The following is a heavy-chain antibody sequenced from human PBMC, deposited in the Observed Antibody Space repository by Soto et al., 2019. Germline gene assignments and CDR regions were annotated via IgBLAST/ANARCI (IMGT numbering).Heavy chain of an antibody. V-gene: IGHV4-30-4*01. D-gene: IGHD3-3*01. CDR3: ARVWSRDGYSIGH. CDR1: GGSVSSGDYY. CDR2: IYYSGNT. Sequence: QVQLQESGPGLVKPSQTLSLTCTVSGGSVSSGDYYWTWIRQPPGKGLEWIGYIYYSGNTHYNPSLKSRVNISVDTSKNQFSPKLSSVTAADTAVYYCARVWSRDGYSIGHWGQGTLVTVSS. J-gene: IGHJ4*02.